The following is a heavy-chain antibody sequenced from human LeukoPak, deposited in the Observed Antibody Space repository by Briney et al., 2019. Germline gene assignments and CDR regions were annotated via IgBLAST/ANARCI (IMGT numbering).Heavy chain of an antibody. Sequence: PGGSLRLSCAASGFAFGNYAMGWVRQAPGKGLEWVSSIDSSGSYTPSADSVKGRFTISRDNSENTVYLQMNSLRAEDTAVYSCAQLSTVTANFHHWGQATLVTVPS. CDR2: IDSSGSYT. D-gene: IGHD4-17*01. CDR1: GFAFGNYA. J-gene: IGHJ4*02. CDR3: AQLSTVTANFHH. V-gene: IGHV3-23*01.